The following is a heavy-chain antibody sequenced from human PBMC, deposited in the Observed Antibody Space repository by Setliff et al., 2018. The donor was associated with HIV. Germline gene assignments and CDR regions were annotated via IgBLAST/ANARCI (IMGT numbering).Heavy chain of an antibody. CDR1: GDSFNSYY. CDR2: IYNNGNA. J-gene: IGHJ5*01. Sequence: SETMSLTCTVSGDSFNSYYWFWIRQPQGEGLEYIGYIYNNGNAYYNPSFKSRVTLSVDRSKSQFSLRVNSVTAADTAVYFCAGSSHIGISKLWFVSWGQGRLVTVSS. V-gene: IGHV4-59*01. CDR3: AGSSHIGISKLWFVS. D-gene: IGHD2-21*01.